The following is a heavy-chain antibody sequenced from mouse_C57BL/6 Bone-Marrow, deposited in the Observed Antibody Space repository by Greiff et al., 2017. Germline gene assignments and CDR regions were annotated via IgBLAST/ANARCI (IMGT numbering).Heavy chain of an antibody. V-gene: IGHV1-58*01. CDR1: GYTFTSYG. J-gene: IGHJ3*01. Sequence: DVKLQESGAELVRPGSSVKMSCKTSGYTFTSYGINWVKQRPGQGPEWIGYIYIGNGYTEYNEKFKGKATLTSDTSSSPAYMQLSGLTSEDSAIYFCARNSIYDGYYGGFAYWGQGTLVTVSA. CDR3: ARNSIYDGYYGGFAY. CDR2: IYIGNGYT. D-gene: IGHD2-3*01.